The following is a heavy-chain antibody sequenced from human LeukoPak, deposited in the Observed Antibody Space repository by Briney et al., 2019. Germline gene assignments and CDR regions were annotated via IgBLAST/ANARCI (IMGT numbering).Heavy chain of an antibody. V-gene: IGHV4-59*01. J-gene: IGHJ4*02. CDR3: ARGYSGSSYYFDV. D-gene: IGHD5-12*01. Sequence: SETLSLTCIVSGGSISTYYWSWIRQPPGKGLEWIGYIYYSGSTNYNPSLESRVTISVDTSKNHFSLNVTSVTAADTAAYYCARGYSGSSYYFDVWGQGTLVTVSS. CDR2: IYYSGST. CDR1: GGSISTYY.